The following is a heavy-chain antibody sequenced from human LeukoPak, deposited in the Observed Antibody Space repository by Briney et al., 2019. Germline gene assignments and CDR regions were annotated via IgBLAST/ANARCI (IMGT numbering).Heavy chain of an antibody. Sequence: SETLSLTCTVSGYSISSGYYWGWIRQPPGKGLEWIGYIYYSGSTYYNPSLKSRVTISVDTSKNQFSLKLSSVTAADTAVYYCARDLSSTRNWFDPWGQGTLVTVSS. V-gene: IGHV4-38-2*02. CDR2: IYYSGST. D-gene: IGHD6-6*01. CDR3: ARDLSSTRNWFDP. J-gene: IGHJ5*02. CDR1: GYSISSGYY.